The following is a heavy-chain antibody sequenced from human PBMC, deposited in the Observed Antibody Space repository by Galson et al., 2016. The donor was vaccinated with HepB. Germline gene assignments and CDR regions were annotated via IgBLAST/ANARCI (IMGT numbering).Heavy chain of an antibody. CDR3: AREVFREGFDN. J-gene: IGHJ5*02. CDR1: GFSFSSYG. D-gene: IGHD1-14*01. CDR2: IWYDGSKK. Sequence: SLRLSCAASGFSFSSYGMPWVRQAPGKGLEWVAVIWYDGSKKYYADSVKGRFSISRDNSKNSLYLQMNSLTVEDTAVYYCAREVFREGFDNWGQGTLVTVSS. V-gene: IGHV3-33*01.